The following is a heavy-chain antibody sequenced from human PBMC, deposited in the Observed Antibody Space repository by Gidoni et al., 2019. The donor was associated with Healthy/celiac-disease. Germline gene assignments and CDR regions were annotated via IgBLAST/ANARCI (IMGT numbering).Heavy chain of an antibody. CDR3: ARGNGGNSGSLQTFDY. Sequence: EVQLLESGGGLVQPGGSLRLSCAASGFTFSSYSMNWVRQAPGKGLEWVSYISSSSSTIYYADSVKGRFTISRDNAKNSLYLQMNSLRDEDTAVYYCARGNGGNSGSLQTFDYWGQGTLVTVSS. CDR2: ISSSSSTI. J-gene: IGHJ4*02. D-gene: IGHD2-21*02. CDR1: GFTFSSYS. V-gene: IGHV3-48*02.